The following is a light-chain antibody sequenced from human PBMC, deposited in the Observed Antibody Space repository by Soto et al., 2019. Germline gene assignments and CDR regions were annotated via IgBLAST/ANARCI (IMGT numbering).Light chain of an antibody. CDR1: QDISDH. V-gene: IGKV1-33*01. Sequence: DISLSQSPSSLSASVGDRVTITCQASQDISDHLPWYQQKPGKAPRLLLYDVSNLQRGIPSRFNGSRSGKDFTFTISGLQPEDFATYFWQQYDGLPRTFGQGTKMDI. CDR2: DVS. CDR3: QQYDGLPRT. J-gene: IGKJ2*02.